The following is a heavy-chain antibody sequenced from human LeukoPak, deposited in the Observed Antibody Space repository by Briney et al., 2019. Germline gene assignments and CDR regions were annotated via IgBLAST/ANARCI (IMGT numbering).Heavy chain of an antibody. J-gene: IGHJ6*03. CDR3: ARGEFGDYYYFYMDV. CDR2: ISTNSGNT. CDR1: GYTFTSNG. V-gene: IGHV1-18*01. Sequence: GASVKVSCKAYGYTFTSNGISWVRQAPGQGLEWMGWISTNSGNTNYAQKLQGRVTMTTDTSTSTAYMELRSLRSDDTAVYYCARGEFGDYYYFYMDVWGKGTTVTVSS. D-gene: IGHD2/OR15-2a*01.